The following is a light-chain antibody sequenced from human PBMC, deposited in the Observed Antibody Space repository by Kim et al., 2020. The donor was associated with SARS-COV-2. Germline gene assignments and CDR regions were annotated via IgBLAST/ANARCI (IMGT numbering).Light chain of an antibody. CDR2: KAS. CDR1: ESIGDW. J-gene: IGKJ2*01. CDR3: QQYHSHSYA. V-gene: IGKV1-5*03. Sequence: SESVGDRVPITCRATESIGDWLAWYQQKPGKPPNLLIYKASNLESGVPSRFSGSGSGTEFTLTINSLQPEDFATYYCQQYHSHSYAFGQGTKLEI.